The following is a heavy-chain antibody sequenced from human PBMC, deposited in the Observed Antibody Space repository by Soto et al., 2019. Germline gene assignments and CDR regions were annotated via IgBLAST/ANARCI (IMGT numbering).Heavy chain of an antibody. CDR1: GYSFSNYG. D-gene: IGHD2-15*01. Sequence: ASVKVSCKASGYSFSNYGMSWVRQAPGQGLEWMGWISAKSGNTNYAQKFQGRITMTTDTSTNTAYLELRSLRSDDTAVYYCARLGYCSGGSCSPYWGQGTLVTVSS. V-gene: IGHV1-18*01. J-gene: IGHJ4*02. CDR2: ISAKSGNT. CDR3: ARLGYCSGGSCSPY.